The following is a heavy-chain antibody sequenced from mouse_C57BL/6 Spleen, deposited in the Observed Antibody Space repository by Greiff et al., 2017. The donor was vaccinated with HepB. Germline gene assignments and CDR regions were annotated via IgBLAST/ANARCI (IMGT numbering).Heavy chain of an antibody. CDR3: ARDGPFYDDYFDY. CDR1: GYTFTDYY. Sequence: VQLQQSGPELVKPGASVKISCKASGYTFTDYYMNWVKQSHGKSLEWIGDINPNNGGTSYNQKFKGKATLTVDKSSSTAYMELRSLTSEDSAVYYCARDGPFYDDYFDYWGQGTTLTVSS. CDR2: INPNNGGT. D-gene: IGHD2-3*01. J-gene: IGHJ2*01. V-gene: IGHV1-26*01.